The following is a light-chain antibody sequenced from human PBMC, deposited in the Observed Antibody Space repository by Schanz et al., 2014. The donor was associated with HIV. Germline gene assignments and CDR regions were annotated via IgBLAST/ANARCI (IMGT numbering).Light chain of an antibody. J-gene: IGKJ3*01. Sequence: EMVMTQSPATLSASPGERATLSCRASQSIGSNLAWYQQKPGQAPRLLIYGASTRAPSFPARFSGSGSGTEFTLTISSLQSEDFAVYYCQQYGSTWVTFGPGTKVDIK. V-gene: IGKV3-15*01. CDR1: QSIGSN. CDR2: GAS. CDR3: QQYGSTWVT.